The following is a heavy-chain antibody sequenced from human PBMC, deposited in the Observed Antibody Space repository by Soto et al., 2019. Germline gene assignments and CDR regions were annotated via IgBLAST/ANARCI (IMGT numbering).Heavy chain of an antibody. D-gene: IGHD6-13*01. CDR2: INTYDGNT. CDR1: GYTFTSYG. Sequence: QVQLVQSGAEVKKPGASVKVSCKASGYTFTSYGINWVRQAPGQGLEWMGWINTYDGNTNHAQKFQGRVTMTTDTSTSTAYMELRSLSSDDTAVDYCAASQQFDYWGKGTLVTVSS. V-gene: IGHV1-18*01. CDR3: AASQQFDY. J-gene: IGHJ4*02.